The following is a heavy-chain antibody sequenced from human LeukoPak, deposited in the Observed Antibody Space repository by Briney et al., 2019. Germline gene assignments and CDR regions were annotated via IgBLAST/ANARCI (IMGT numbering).Heavy chain of an antibody. CDR3: AKVSSTSCYTGCYFDY. CDR1: GFTFSSYA. Sequence: PGGSLRLSCAASGFTFSSYAMSWVRQAPGKGLEWVSAISGSGGSTYYADSVKGRFTISRDNSKNTLYLQMNSLRAEDTAVYYCAKVSSTSCYTGCYFDYWGQGTLVTVSS. D-gene: IGHD2-2*02. J-gene: IGHJ4*02. CDR2: ISGSGGST. V-gene: IGHV3-23*01.